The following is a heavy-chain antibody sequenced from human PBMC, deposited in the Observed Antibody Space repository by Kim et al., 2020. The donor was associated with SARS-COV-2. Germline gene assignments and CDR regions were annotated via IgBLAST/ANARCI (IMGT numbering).Heavy chain of an antibody. D-gene: IGHD3-22*01. Sequence: SETLSLTCTVSGGSISSVGYYWSWIRQHPGKGLEWIGYIYYSGSTYYNPSLKSRVTISVDTSKNQFSLKLSSVTAADTAVYYCARDSLRVVITNYYYGMDVWGQGTTGTVSS. CDR2: IYYSGST. CDR1: GGSISSVGYY. J-gene: IGHJ6*02. V-gene: IGHV4-31*03. CDR3: ARDSLRVVITNYYYGMDV.